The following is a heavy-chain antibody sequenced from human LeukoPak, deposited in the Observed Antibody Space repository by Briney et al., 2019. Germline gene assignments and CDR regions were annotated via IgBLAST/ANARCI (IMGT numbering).Heavy chain of an antibody. Sequence: ASVKVSCKASGYTFTSYDINWVRQATGQGLEWKGWMNPNSGNTGYAQKFQGRVTMTRNTSISTAYMELSSLRSEDTAVYYCALPRINGNWYFDLWGRGTLVTVSS. V-gene: IGHV1-8*01. CDR2: MNPNSGNT. CDR1: GYTFTSYD. CDR3: ALPRINGNWYFDL. J-gene: IGHJ2*01. D-gene: IGHD5-12*01.